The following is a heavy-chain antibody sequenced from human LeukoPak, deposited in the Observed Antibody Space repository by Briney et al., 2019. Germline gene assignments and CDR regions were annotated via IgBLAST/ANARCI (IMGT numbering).Heavy chain of an antibody. J-gene: IGHJ4*02. V-gene: IGHV3-30*18. Sequence: PGGSLRLSCTASKFTFSHYGMQWVRQAPGKGLEWVAVISSDGSIKVYADSVKGRFTLSRDNSINTVDLQMNSLRAEDTAVCYCVKEYHSRGFGAYFDYWGQGTLVTVSS. CDR3: VKEYHSRGFGAYFDY. D-gene: IGHD3-3*01. CDR2: ISSDGSIK. CDR1: KFTFSHYG.